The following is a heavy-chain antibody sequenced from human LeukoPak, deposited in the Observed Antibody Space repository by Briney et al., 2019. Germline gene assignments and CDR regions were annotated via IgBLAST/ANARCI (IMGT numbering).Heavy chain of an antibody. CDR1: GGSISSGGYY. V-gene: IGHV4-31*03. J-gene: IGHJ6*03. Sequence: SQTLSLTCTVSGGSISSGGYYWSWIRQHPGKGLEWIGYIYYSGSTYYNPSLNSRVTISVDTSKNQFSLKLSSVTAADTAVYYCARETSWNYGYYYYYYMDVWGKGTTVTVSS. CDR2: IYYSGST. D-gene: IGHD1-7*01. CDR3: ARETSWNYGYYYYYYMDV.